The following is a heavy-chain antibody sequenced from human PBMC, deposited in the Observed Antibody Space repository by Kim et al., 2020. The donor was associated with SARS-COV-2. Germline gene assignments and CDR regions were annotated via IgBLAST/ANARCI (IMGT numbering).Heavy chain of an antibody. D-gene: IGHD2-21*02. V-gene: IGHV5-51*01. CDR3: ARGMTAQKYYYYYGMDV. Sequence: GESLKISCKGSGYSFTSYWIGWVRQMPGKGLEWMGIIYPGDSDTRYSPSFQGQVTISADKSISTAYLQWSSLKASDTAMYYCARGMTAQKYYYYYGMDVWGQGTTVTVSS. CDR2: IYPGDSDT. CDR1: GYSFTSYW. J-gene: IGHJ6*02.